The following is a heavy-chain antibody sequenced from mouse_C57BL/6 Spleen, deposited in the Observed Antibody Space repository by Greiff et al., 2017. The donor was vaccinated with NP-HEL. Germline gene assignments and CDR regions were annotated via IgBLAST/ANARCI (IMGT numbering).Heavy chain of an antibody. CDR1: GFSFNTYA. CDR2: IRSKSNNYAT. Sequence: EVKLVESGGGLVQPKGSLKLSCAASGFSFNTYAMNWVRQAPGKGLEWVARIRSKSNNYATYYADSVKDRFTISRDDSESMLYLQMNNLKTEDTAMYYCVRSLLSPSYAMDYWGQGTSVTVSS. CDR3: VRSLLSPSYAMDY. J-gene: IGHJ4*01. V-gene: IGHV10-1*01. D-gene: IGHD2-10*01.